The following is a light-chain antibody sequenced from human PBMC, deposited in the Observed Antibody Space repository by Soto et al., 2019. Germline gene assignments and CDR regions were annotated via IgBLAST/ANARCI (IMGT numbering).Light chain of an antibody. CDR3: QQYGSSPT. Sequence: EIVLTQSPGTLSLSPGERATLSCRASQSVTSSYLAWYQQKPGQAPRLLIYGGSSRATGIPDRFSGSGSGTDLTLTISRLEPEDFAVYYCQQYGSSPTFGQGTRLEIK. V-gene: IGKV3-20*01. J-gene: IGKJ5*01. CDR1: QSVTSSY. CDR2: GGS.